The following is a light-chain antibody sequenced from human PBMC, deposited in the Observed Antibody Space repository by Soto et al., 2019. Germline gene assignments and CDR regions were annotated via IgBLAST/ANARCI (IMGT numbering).Light chain of an antibody. CDR3: CSFAGLNTLL. J-gene: IGLJ2*01. V-gene: IGLV2-23*01. CDR2: EGS. Sequence: QSALTQPASVSGSPGQSITISCTGTSSDVGSYNLVSWYQQHPGKAPKLMIYEGSKRTSGVSNRFSGSKSGNTASLTISGLQAEDEADYYCCSFAGLNTLLFGGGTKLTVL. CDR1: SSDVGSYNL.